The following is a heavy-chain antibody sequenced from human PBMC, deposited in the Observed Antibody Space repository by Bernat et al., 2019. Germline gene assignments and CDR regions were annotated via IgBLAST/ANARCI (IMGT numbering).Heavy chain of an antibody. Sequence: DVHLLESGGTLVQPGGSLRLSCSASGFTFSSYAMTWVRQAPGKGLEWVSSISAGDGSTYYADSVKGRFTISRDNSKNTLYLQMNSLRAEDTAVYYCARDRGYTYGHNFDYWGQGTLVTVSS. J-gene: IGHJ4*02. CDR2: ISAGDGST. V-gene: IGHV3-23*01. CDR1: GFTFSSYA. D-gene: IGHD5-18*01. CDR3: ARDRGYTYGHNFDY.